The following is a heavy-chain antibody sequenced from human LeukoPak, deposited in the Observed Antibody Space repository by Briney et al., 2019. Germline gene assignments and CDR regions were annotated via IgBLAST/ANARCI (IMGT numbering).Heavy chain of an antibody. CDR1: GGSFSGYY. J-gene: IGHJ6*02. CDR2: INHSGST. Sequence: SETLSLTCAVYGGSFSGYYWSWIRQPPGKGLEWIGEINHSGSTNYNPSLKSRVTISVDTSKNQFSLKLSSVTAADTAVYYCARGPRKLRFLEWSYYYYGMDVWGQGTTVTVSS. V-gene: IGHV4-34*01. CDR3: ARGPRKLRFLEWSYYYYGMDV. D-gene: IGHD3-3*01.